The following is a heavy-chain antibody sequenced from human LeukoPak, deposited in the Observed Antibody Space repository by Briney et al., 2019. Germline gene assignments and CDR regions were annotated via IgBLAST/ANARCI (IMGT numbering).Heavy chain of an antibody. CDR3: ARGPRAFDI. CDR2: ISSTSTYI. CDR1: GFTFSDYT. Sequence: GGSLRLSCAASGFTFSDYTINWVRQAPGKGLEWVSSISSTSTYIYYTDSVKGRFTISRDNAKNSLYLQMNSLTAEDTAIYYCARGPRAFDIWGQGTMVTVSS. V-gene: IGHV3-21*01. J-gene: IGHJ3*02.